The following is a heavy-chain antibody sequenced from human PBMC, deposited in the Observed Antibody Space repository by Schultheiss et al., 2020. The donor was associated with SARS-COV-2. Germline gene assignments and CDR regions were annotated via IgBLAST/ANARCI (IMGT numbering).Heavy chain of an antibody. D-gene: IGHD6-13*01. CDR1: GFTFSSYG. J-gene: IGHJ4*02. Sequence: GGSLRLSCAASGFTFSSYGMHWVRQAPGKGLEWVAVISYDERNKYSADSVKGRFTISRDNSKNTLYLQMNSLRAEDTAVYYCAFVAAGRTADYWGQGTLVTVSS. CDR3: AFVAAGRTADY. CDR2: ISYDERNK. V-gene: IGHV3-30*12.